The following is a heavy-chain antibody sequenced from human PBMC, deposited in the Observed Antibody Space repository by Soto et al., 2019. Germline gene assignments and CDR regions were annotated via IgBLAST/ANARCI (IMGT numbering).Heavy chain of an antibody. CDR2: IYHSGST. D-gene: IGHD3-9*01. V-gene: IGHV4-30-2*01. Sequence: QVQRQESGSGLVKPSQNLSLTCAVSGGSISSGGYSWSWIRQPPGKGLEWIGYIYHSGSTYYNPSLKSRVTISVDRSKNQFSLKLSSVTAADTAVYYCASRYYDILTGSHWFDPWGQGTLVTVSS. J-gene: IGHJ5*02. CDR1: GGSISSGGYS. CDR3: ASRYYDILTGSHWFDP.